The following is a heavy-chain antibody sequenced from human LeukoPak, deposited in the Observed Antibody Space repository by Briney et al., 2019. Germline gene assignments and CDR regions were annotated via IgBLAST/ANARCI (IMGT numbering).Heavy chain of an antibody. CDR2: FDPEDGET. J-gene: IGHJ4*02. CDR1: GYTLTELS. V-gene: IGHV1-24*01. CDR3: ATGLYGDYLSPPEYYFDY. Sequence: ASVKVSCKVSGYTLTELSMHWVRQAPGKGLEWVGGFDPEDGETIYAQKFQGRVTMTEDTSTDTAYMELSSLRSEDTAVYYCATGLYGDYLSPPEYYFDYWGQGTLVTVSS. D-gene: IGHD4-17*01.